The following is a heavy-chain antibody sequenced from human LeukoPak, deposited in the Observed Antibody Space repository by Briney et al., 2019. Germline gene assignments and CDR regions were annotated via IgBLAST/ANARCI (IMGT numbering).Heavy chain of an antibody. CDR1: GFTFSGYG. Sequence: GGSLRLSCAASGFTFSGYGMYWVRQAPRKGMEWVAGIYGGGGVIKYADSVKGRFTISRDNSENILYLQMDSLRVEDTAIYYCAKDRVPDSGYDIDYWGQGTLVTVSS. J-gene: IGHJ4*02. CDR2: IYGGGGVI. D-gene: IGHD5-12*01. CDR3: AKDRVPDSGYDIDY. V-gene: IGHV3-23*03.